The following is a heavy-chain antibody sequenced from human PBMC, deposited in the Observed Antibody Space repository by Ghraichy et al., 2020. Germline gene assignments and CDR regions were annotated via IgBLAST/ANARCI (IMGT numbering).Heavy chain of an antibody. V-gene: IGHV3-23*01. CDR3: AKDRITGHVDIVATTLFDY. CDR1: GFTFSSYA. CDR2: ISGSGGST. Sequence: GESLNISCAASGFTFSSYAMSWVRQAPGKGLEWVSAISGSGGSTYYADSVKGRFTISRDNSKNTLYLQMNSLRAEDTAVYYCAKDRITGHVDIVATTLFDYWGQGTLVTVSS. J-gene: IGHJ4*02. D-gene: IGHD5-12*01.